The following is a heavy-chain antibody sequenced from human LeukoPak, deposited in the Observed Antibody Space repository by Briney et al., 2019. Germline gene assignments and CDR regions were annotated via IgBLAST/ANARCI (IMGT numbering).Heavy chain of an antibody. Sequence: GGSLRLSCAASGFTFSRDGMSWVLQAPGKGLEWLSGISGSGGSTNYAESVKGRFTISRDNSKSTLYIQMNSLRAEDTAVYYCARAKPKNMVRGLIMRRESRYYFDYWGQGTLVTVSS. J-gene: IGHJ4*02. CDR1: GFTFSRDG. CDR3: ARAKPKNMVRGLIMRRESRYYFDY. D-gene: IGHD3-10*01. V-gene: IGHV3-23*01. CDR2: ISGSGGST.